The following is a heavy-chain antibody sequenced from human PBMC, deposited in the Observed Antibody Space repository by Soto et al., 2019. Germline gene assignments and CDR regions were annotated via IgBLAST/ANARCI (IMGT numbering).Heavy chain of an antibody. D-gene: IGHD2-15*01. J-gene: IGHJ4*02. Sequence: EVQLVESGGGLVQPGGSLRLSCAASGFTFSSYSMNWVRQAPGKGLEWVSYISSSSSTIYYADSVKGRFTISRNNVKNSLYLQMNSLRAEDTAVYYCARAGDFSCSGGSCYSGYYFDYWGQGTLVTVSS. V-gene: IGHV3-48*01. CDR1: GFTFSSYS. CDR3: ARAGDFSCSGGSCYSGYYFDY. CDR2: ISSSSSTI.